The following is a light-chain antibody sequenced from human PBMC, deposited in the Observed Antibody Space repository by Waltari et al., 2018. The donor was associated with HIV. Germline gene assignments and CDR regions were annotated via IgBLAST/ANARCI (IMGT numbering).Light chain of an antibody. J-gene: IGKJ4*01. Sequence: DIQMTQSPPSVSASVGDSVTITCRASKGIGTNLVWYKQKFGGAPQLRIYSASRLQSGVPPRFSGSGCGTNFSLTITSLQPEDFAIYYCQQAQSFPHTFGGGT. CDR3: QQAQSFPHT. CDR2: SAS. CDR1: KGIGTN. V-gene: IGKV1-12*01.